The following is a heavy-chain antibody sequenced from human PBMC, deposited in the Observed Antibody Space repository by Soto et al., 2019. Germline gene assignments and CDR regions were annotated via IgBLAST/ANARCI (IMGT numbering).Heavy chain of an antibody. V-gene: IGHV1-8*01. J-gene: IGHJ6*02. Sequence: QVQLVQSGAEVKKPGASVKVSCKAPGYTFPSYVINWVRQATGQGLGGMGWMNLNSGNTVYAQKFQGRVPMTRNTSIRTAYMELSSLRSEDTAVYYCAREALFRMDVWGQGTTVTVSS. CDR1: GYTFPSYV. CDR2: MNLNSGNT. CDR3: AREALFRMDV. D-gene: IGHD3-10*02.